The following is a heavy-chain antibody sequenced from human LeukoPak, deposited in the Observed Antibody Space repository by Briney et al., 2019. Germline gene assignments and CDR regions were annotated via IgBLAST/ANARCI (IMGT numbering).Heavy chain of an antibody. D-gene: IGHD5/OR15-5a*01. CDR2: ISSSSSTI. Sequence: GGSLRLSCVASGFTFSSYGMNWVRQAPGKGLEWVSYISSSSSTIYYADSVKGRFTISRDNAKNSLYLQMNSLRDEDTAVYYCAGVRSSVSDIWGQGTMVTVSS. CDR1: GFTFSSYG. J-gene: IGHJ3*02. V-gene: IGHV3-48*02. CDR3: AGVRSSVSDI.